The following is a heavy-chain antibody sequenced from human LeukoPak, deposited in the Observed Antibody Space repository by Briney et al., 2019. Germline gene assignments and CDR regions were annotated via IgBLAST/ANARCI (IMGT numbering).Heavy chain of an antibody. Sequence: PSETLSLTCTVSGGSIGSYYWSWIRQPPGKGLEWIGYIYYSGSTNYNPSLKSRVTISVDTSKNQFSLKLSSVTAADTAVYYCARDPETLANYYGSGSYYKGYFDYWGQGTLVTVSS. CDR3: ARDPETLANYYGSGSYYKGYFDY. V-gene: IGHV4-59*12. CDR1: GGSIGSYY. J-gene: IGHJ4*02. D-gene: IGHD3-10*01. CDR2: IYYSGST.